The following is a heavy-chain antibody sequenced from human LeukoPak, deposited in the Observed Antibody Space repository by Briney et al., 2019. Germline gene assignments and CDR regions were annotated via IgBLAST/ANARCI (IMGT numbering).Heavy chain of an antibody. D-gene: IGHD2-2*01. CDR3: AKDMGYCSSATCYGLDY. CDR2: VSGGGTT. Sequence: GTLSLTCAVSGGSISSSNWWSWVRQAPGKGLEWVSTVSGGGTTYYADSVKGRFTISRDNSKNTLFLQMNSLRAEDTAIYYCAKDMGYCSSATCYGLDYWGQGTLVTVSS. CDR1: GGSISSSN. J-gene: IGHJ4*02. V-gene: IGHV3-23*01.